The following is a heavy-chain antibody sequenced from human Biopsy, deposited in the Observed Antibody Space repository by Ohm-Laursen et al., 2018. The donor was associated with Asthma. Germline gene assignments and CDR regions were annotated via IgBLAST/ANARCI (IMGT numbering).Heavy chain of an antibody. V-gene: IGHV3-30*18. Sequence: FLRLSCAASGFTFGNFWMSWGRQTPGKGLEWVAVVSYDGGVAHYADSMKGRFTISRDNAKSTLYLQMNRLRTDDTAVYYCAKRRGYSDLTDFDHWGQGTLVTVSS. J-gene: IGHJ4*02. CDR1: GFTFGNFW. CDR3: AKRRGYSDLTDFDH. D-gene: IGHD3-3*01. CDR2: VSYDGGVA.